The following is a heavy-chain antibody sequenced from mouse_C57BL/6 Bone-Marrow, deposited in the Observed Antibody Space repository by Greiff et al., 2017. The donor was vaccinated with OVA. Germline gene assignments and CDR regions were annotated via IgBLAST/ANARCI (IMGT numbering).Heavy chain of an antibody. D-gene: IGHD1-1*02. CDR1: GYTFTSYW. CDR3: ARENGPAWFAY. J-gene: IGHJ3*01. Sequence: QVQLQQPGAELVMPGASVKLSCKASGYTFTSYWMHWVKQRPGQGLEWIGEIDPSDSYTNYNQKFKGKSTLTVDKSSSTAYMQLSSLTSEDSAVDYGARENGPAWFAYWGQGTLVTVSA. V-gene: IGHV1-69*01. CDR2: IDPSDSYT.